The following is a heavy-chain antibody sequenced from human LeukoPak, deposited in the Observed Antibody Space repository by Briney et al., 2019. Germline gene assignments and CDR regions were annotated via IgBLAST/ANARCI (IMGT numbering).Heavy chain of an antibody. CDR2: INHSGST. CDR3: ARGRLTMVRGVLFDY. J-gene: IGHJ4*02. V-gene: IGHV4-34*01. CDR1: GGSFSGYY. Sequence: SETLSFTCAVYGGSFSGYYWSWIRQPPGKGLEWIGEINHSGSTNYNPSLKSRVTISVDTSKNQFSLKLSSVTAADTTVYYCARGRLTMVRGVLFDYWGQGTLVTVSS. D-gene: IGHD3-10*01.